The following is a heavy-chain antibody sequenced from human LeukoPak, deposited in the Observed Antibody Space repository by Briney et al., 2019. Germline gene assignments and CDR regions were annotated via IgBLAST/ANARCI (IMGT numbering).Heavy chain of an antibody. CDR2: ISRSGDIT. CDR3: ATEGFYF. V-gene: IGHV3-23*01. J-gene: IGHJ4*02. Sequence: PGGSLRLSCAASGAAFSKYGMKWVRQAAGAGLEYISGISRSGDITHYADSVKGRFTISRVNVKNTLYLQMNSLRAEDTALYYCATEGFYFWGPGTQVTVSS. CDR1: GAAFSKYG.